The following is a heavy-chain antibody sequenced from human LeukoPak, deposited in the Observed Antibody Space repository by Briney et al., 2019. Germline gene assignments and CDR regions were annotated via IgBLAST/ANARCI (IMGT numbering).Heavy chain of an antibody. V-gene: IGHV1-2*02. CDR2: INPNSGGT. J-gene: IGHJ3*02. D-gene: IGHD6-19*01. CDR3: ARERGTLAVAGDAVDI. Sequence: ASVKLSCTASGYTFTGYYMHWVRQAPGEGLEWMGWINPNSGGTKYAQTFQGRVTMTRDTSINTAYMEVRRLTSDDTAVSYCARERGTLAVAGDAVDIWGEGTMVTVSS. CDR1: GYTFTGYY.